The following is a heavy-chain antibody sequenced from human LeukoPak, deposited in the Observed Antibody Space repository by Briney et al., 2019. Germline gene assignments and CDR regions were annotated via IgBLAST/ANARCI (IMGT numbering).Heavy chain of an antibody. D-gene: IGHD6-13*01. V-gene: IGHV3-23*01. Sequence: GGSLRLSYLTSGFTLSTNAMSWVRQAPGKGLEWISGISGSGASTYYADSVKGRFTIARDNSKNMLYLQLNNLRAEDTAMYYCAKEAAAPSYYYYGLDVWGQGTTVTVSS. CDR2: ISGSGAST. CDR1: GFTLSTNA. J-gene: IGHJ6*02. CDR3: AKEAAAPSYYYYGLDV.